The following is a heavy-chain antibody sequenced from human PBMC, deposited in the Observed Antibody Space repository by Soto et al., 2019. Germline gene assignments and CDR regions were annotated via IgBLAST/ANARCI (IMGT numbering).Heavy chain of an antibody. Sequence: GGSLRLSCAASGFTFDDYAMHWVRQAPGKGLEWVSGISWNSGSIGYADSVKGRFTISRDNAKNSLYLQMNSLRAEDTALYYCAKGDYDSSGYYYYYYGMDVWGQGTTVTVSS. CDR3: AKGDYDSSGYYYYYYGMDV. CDR1: GFTFDDYA. CDR2: ISWNSGSI. V-gene: IGHV3-9*01. D-gene: IGHD3-22*01. J-gene: IGHJ6*02.